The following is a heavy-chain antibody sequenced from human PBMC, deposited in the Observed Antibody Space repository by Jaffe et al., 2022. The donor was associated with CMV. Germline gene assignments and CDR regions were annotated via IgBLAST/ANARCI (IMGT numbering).Heavy chain of an antibody. Sequence: QVQLVQSGAEVKKPGSSVKVSCKASGGTFSSYAISWVRQAPGQGLEWMGRIIPILGIANYAQKFQGRVTITADKSTSTAYMELSSLRSEDTAVYYCARVQQLLGKPYYYMDVWGKGTTVTVSS. D-gene: IGHD3-16*01. CDR2: IIPILGIA. J-gene: IGHJ6*03. CDR3: ARVQQLLGKPYYYMDV. V-gene: IGHV1-69*09. CDR1: GGTFSSYA.